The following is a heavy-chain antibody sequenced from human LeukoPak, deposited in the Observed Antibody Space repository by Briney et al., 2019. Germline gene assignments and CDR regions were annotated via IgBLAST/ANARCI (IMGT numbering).Heavy chain of an antibody. CDR1: GFTVTDNN. CDR3: ASSTGNYYSFFY. D-gene: IGHD4-11*01. CDR2: IYSGETT. J-gene: IGHJ4*02. V-gene: IGHV3-66*01. Sequence: GSLRLSCAVSGFTVTDNNMAWVRQAPGKGLQWVSVIYSGETTYYADSVKGRFTISRDTSKNTMYLQMHSLSAEDTALYYCASSTGNYYSFFYWGQGTLVTVSS.